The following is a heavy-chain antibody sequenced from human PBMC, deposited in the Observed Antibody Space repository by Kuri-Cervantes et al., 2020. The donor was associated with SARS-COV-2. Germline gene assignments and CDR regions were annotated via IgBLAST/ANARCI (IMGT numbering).Heavy chain of an antibody. Sequence: GESLKISCAASGFTFSSYGMHWVRQAPGKGLEWVSAISGSGGSTYYADSVKGRFTISRDNSKNTLYLQMNSLRAEDTAVYYCAKGGDDFWSGYYTAITADPFDYWGQGTLVTVSS. D-gene: IGHD3-3*01. V-gene: IGHV3-23*01. J-gene: IGHJ4*02. CDR1: GFTFSSYG. CDR3: AKGGDDFWSGYYTAITADPFDY. CDR2: ISGSGGST.